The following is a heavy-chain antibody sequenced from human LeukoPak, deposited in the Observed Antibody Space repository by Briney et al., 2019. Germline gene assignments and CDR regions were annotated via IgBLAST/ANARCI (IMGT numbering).Heavy chain of an antibody. Sequence: GRSLRLSCAASGFTFDDYAMHWVRQAPGKGLEWVSGISWNSGSIGYADSVKGRFTISRDNSKDTLYLQMNSLGAEDTAVYYCARGGYSTVRGVIPFDYWGQGTLVTVSS. CDR3: ARGGYSTVRGVIPFDY. CDR2: ISWNSGSI. D-gene: IGHD3-10*01. CDR1: GFTFDDYA. J-gene: IGHJ4*02. V-gene: IGHV3-9*01.